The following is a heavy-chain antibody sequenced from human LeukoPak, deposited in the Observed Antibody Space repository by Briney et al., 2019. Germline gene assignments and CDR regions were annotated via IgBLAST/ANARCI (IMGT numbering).Heavy chain of an antibody. D-gene: IGHD1-26*01. CDR3: ARDRSGSYLPFDY. J-gene: IGHJ4*02. Sequence: PSETLSLTCTVSGGSISSSSYYWGWIRQPPGKGLEWIGSIYYSGSTYYNPSLKSRVTISVDTSKNQFSLKLSSVTAADTAVYYCARDRSGSYLPFDYWGQGTLVTVSS. CDR2: IYYSGST. V-gene: IGHV4-39*07. CDR1: GGSISSSSYY.